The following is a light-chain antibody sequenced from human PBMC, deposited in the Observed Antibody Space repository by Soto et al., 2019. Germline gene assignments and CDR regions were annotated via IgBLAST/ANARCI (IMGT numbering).Light chain of an antibody. V-gene: IGKV1-5*03. CDR1: HGFGNW. CDR3: QQSTTSPWT. CDR2: KAS. Sequence: DIQMTQSPSTLSASVGDRVTITCRASHGFGNWLAWYQQKPGEAPKLLIYKASSLESGVPSRFSGLGSGTEFTLTISSLQPDDFATYYGQQSTTSPWTFGQGTKVEIK. J-gene: IGKJ1*01.